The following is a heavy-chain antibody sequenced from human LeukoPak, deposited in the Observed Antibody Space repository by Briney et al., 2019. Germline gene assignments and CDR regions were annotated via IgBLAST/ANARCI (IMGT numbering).Heavy chain of an antibody. J-gene: IGHJ6*02. Sequence: RASVKVSCKASDYTFTSYGISWVRQAPGQGLEWMGWISAYNGNTNYAQKLQGRVTMTTDTSTSTAYMKLRSLRSDDTAVYYCAREAAETFYYYYGMDVWGQGTTVTVSS. CDR3: AREAAETFYYYYGMDV. D-gene: IGHD6-13*01. CDR1: DYTFTSYG. CDR2: ISAYNGNT. V-gene: IGHV1-18*01.